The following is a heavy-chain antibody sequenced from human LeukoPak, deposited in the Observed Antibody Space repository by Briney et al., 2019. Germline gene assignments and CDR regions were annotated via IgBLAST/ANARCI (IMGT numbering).Heavy chain of an antibody. CDR3: ARWTGSFDY. V-gene: IGHV3-23*01. CDR2: ISSSGASK. Sequence: GGSLRLSCAASGFTFGSYAMGWVRQAPGKGLEWVSAISSSGASKYYADSVKGRFTISRDNSKNTLYLQMNSLRAEDTAVYYCARWTGSFDYWGQGTLVTVSS. J-gene: IGHJ4*02. CDR1: GFTFGSYA. D-gene: IGHD3/OR15-3a*01.